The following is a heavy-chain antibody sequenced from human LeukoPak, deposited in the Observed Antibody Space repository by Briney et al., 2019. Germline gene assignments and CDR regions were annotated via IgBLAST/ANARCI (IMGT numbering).Heavy chain of an antibody. Sequence: SETLSLTCGVSGYSISSGYYWGWIRQPPGQGLEWNGSIFHSGTTNYNPSLESRVTISVDTSKNQVSLKVNSVTASDTAVYYCARHLGYSSAWGGDWFDPWGQGTLVIVSS. V-gene: IGHV4-38-2*01. CDR3: ARHLGYSSAWGGDWFDP. J-gene: IGHJ5*02. CDR1: GYSISSGYY. CDR2: IFHSGTT. D-gene: IGHD6-19*01.